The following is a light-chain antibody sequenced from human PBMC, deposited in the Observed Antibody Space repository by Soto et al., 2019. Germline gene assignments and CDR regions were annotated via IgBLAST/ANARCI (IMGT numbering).Light chain of an antibody. J-gene: IGKJ1*01. CDR2: RAS. Sequence: EIVMTQSPATLSVSPGESATLSCRASQNINSNLAWYQQKPGQAPRLLIYRASTRATGLPARFSGSGSGTDFTLTISSLQSDDFATYYCQQYGSYWTFGQGTKVDI. CDR1: QNINSN. CDR3: QQYGSYWT. V-gene: IGKV3-15*01.